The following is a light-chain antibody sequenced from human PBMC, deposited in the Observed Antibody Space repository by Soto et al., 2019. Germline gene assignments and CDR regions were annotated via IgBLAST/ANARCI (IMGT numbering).Light chain of an antibody. CDR3: QQYGSSPT. V-gene: IGKV3-20*01. J-gene: IGKJ3*01. CDR1: QSVGSNY. CDR2: GAS. Sequence: EIVLTQFPGTLSLSPGERATLSCRASQSVGSNYLAWYQQRPGQAPRLLIYGASSRATGIPDRFSGSGSGTDFTLTISRLEPEDFAVYYCQQYGSSPTFGPGTKVDI.